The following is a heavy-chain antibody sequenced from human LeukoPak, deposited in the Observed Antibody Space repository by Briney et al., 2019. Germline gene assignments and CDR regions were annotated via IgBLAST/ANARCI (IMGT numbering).Heavy chain of an antibody. CDR2: ISYDGSNK. CDR1: GFTFSSYA. Sequence: GGSLRLSCAASGFTFSSYAMHWVRQAPGKGLEWVAVISYDGSNKYYADSVKGRFTISRDNSKNTLYLQMNSLRAEDTAVYYLARRGVSSTSCWAFDYGGQGTLVTVS. D-gene: IGHD2-2*01. CDR3: ARRGVSSTSCWAFDY. J-gene: IGHJ4*02. V-gene: IGHV3-30*01.